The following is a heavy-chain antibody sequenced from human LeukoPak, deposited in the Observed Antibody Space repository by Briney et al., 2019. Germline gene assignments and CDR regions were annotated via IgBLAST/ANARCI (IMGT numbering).Heavy chain of an antibody. J-gene: IGHJ3*02. CDR3: ARERSGSEIFARSFDI. D-gene: IGHD3-3*01. V-gene: IGHV1-2*02. CDR2: INPNSGGT. Sequence: AASVKVSCKSSGYTFTGYYMHWVRQAPGQGLEWMGWINPNSGGTNSAQKFQGRVTMTRDTSISTAYMELSRLRSDDTAVYYCARERSGSEIFARSFDIWGQGTMVTVSS. CDR1: GYTFTGYY.